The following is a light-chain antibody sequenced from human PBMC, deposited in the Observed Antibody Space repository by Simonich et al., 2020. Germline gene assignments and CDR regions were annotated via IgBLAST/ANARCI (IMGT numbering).Light chain of an antibody. CDR1: SGSIASNN. CDR2: EDN. CDR3: QSYDSSGWV. V-gene: IGLV6-57*03. J-gene: IGLJ3*02. Sequence: NFMLTQPHSVSESPGKTVTISCTRSSGSIASNNVQWYHPHPGSAPTTVIYEDNQRPSGVPDRFSGSIDSSANSASLTISGLKTEDEADYYCQSYDSSGWVFGGGTKLTVL.